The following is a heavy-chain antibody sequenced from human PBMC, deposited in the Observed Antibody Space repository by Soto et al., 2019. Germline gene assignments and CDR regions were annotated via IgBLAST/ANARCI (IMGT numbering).Heavy chain of an antibody. CDR3: ARGRPACSGGSGVVGYFDY. V-gene: IGHV4-34*01. D-gene: IGHD2-15*01. Sequence: QVQLKQWGAGLLKPSETLSLTCAVYDGSFSGYYWSWIRQPPGKGLEWIGEINHSGSTNYNPSLTSRVTISVDTSKNQFSLTLSSVTAADTAVDYCARGRPACSGGSGVVGYFDYWGQGTLVTVSS. J-gene: IGHJ4*02. CDR1: DGSFSGYY. CDR2: INHSGST.